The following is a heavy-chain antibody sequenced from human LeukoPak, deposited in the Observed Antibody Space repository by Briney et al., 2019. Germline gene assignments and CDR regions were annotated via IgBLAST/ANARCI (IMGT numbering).Heavy chain of an antibody. CDR3: AKDRGRWLQFDAVDI. Sequence: GSLRLSCAASGFTFSSYSMNWVRQAPGKGLEWVSYISSSSSTIYYADSAKGRFTISRDNAKNSLYLQMDSLRPEDTAVYWCAKDRGRWLQFDAVDIWGQGTMVTVAS. CDR1: GFTFSSYS. CDR2: ISSSSSTI. D-gene: IGHD5-24*01. V-gene: IGHV3-48*01. J-gene: IGHJ3*02.